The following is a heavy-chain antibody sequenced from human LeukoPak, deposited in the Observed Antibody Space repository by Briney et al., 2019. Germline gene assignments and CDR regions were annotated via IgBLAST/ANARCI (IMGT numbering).Heavy chain of an antibody. Sequence: ASEKVSCKASGYTFTSYDINWVRQAAGQGVEWMGWMNPNSGNTGYAQKFQGRVTMTRNTSISTAYMELSSLRSEDTAVYYCARGDSSGYYRYYYYGMDVWGQGTTVTVSS. CDR2: MNPNSGNT. V-gene: IGHV1-8*01. CDR1: GYTFTSYD. J-gene: IGHJ6*02. D-gene: IGHD3-22*01. CDR3: ARGDSSGYYRYYYYGMDV.